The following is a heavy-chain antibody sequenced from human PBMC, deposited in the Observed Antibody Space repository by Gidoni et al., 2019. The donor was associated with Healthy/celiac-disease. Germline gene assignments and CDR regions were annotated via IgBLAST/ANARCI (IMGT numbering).Heavy chain of an antibody. V-gene: IGHV4-59*01. CDR2: IYYSGST. Sequence: QVQLQESGPGLVKPSETLSLTCTVPGGSISSYYWSWIRQPPGKGLEWIGYIYYSGSTNYNPSLKSRVTISVDTSKNQFSLKLSSVTAADTAVYYCARGSQWLVPSYYYGMDVWGQGTTVTVSS. D-gene: IGHD6-19*01. CDR1: GGSISSYY. CDR3: ARGSQWLVPSYYYGMDV. J-gene: IGHJ6*02.